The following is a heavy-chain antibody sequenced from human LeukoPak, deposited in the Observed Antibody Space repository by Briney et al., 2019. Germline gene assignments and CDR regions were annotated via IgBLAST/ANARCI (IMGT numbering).Heavy chain of an antibody. D-gene: IGHD3-3*01. CDR1: GFIFSSYW. V-gene: IGHV3-7*01. CDR3: ARGDFWSGSNWFDP. J-gene: IGHJ5*02. Sequence: GGSLRLSCAASGFIFSSYWMTWVRHSPGKGLEWVANINQHGSETSYMDSVKGRFTISRDNARKSLYLQLNSLRAEDTAMYYCARGDFWSGSNWFDPWGQGTLVTVSS. CDR2: INQHGSET.